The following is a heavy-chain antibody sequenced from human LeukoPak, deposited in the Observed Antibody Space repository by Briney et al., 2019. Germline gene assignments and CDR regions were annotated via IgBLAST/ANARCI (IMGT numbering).Heavy chain of an antibody. J-gene: IGHJ4*02. V-gene: IGHV3-48*03. CDR1: GFTFSSYE. Sequence: GGSLRLSCAASGFTFSSYEMNWVRQAPGKGREWVSYISSSGSTIYYADSVKGRFTISRDNAKNSLYLQMNSLRAEDTAVYYCAREGSTYGSGVDYWGQGTLVTVSS. D-gene: IGHD3-10*01. CDR3: AREGSTYGSGVDY. CDR2: ISSSGSTI.